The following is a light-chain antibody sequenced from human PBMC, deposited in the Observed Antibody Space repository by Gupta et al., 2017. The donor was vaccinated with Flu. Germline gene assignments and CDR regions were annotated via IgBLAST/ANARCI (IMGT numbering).Light chain of an antibody. Sequence: ASLSGRASQSVSSRYLAWYQQKPGQAPRLLIYGASSRATGIPDRFSGSGSGTDFTLTISRLEPEDFAVYYCQQYGSSPPYTFGQGTKLEIK. CDR3: QQYGSSPPYT. CDR1: QSVSSRY. V-gene: IGKV3-20*01. J-gene: IGKJ2*01. CDR2: GAS.